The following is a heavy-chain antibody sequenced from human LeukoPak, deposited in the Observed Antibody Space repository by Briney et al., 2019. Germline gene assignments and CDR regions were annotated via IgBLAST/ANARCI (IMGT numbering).Heavy chain of an antibody. CDR1: GVSFTGYY. D-gene: IGHD3-10*01. J-gene: IGHJ5*02. Sequence: SETLSLTCAVSGVSFTGYYWTWIRQPPGKGLEWIGEISHSGGSNYNASLKSRLTISLDTPKKQISLRLTSVTAADTAVYFCARKSKYFGDVNYKNWFDPWGQGTLVTVSS. V-gene: IGHV4-34*01. CDR2: ISHSGGS. CDR3: ARKSKYFGDVNYKNWFDP.